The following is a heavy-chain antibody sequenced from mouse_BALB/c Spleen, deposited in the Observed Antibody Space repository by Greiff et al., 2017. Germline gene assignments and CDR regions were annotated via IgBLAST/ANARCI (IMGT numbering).Heavy chain of an antibody. D-gene: IGHD2-4*01. V-gene: IGHV1-54*01. CDR1: GYAFTNYL. CDR3: ARPYDSYAMDY. J-gene: IGHJ4*01. Sequence: QVQLKESGAELVRPGTSVKVSCKASGYAFTNYLIEWVKQRPGQGLEWIGVINPGSGGTNYTEKFKGKATLTADKSSSTAYMQLSSLTSDDSAVYFCARPYDSYAMDYWGQGTSVTVSS. CDR2: INPGSGGT.